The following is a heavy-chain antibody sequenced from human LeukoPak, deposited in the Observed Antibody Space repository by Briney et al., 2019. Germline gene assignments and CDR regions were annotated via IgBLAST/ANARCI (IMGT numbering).Heavy chain of an antibody. CDR1: GGTFSSYA. CDR2: IIPILGIA. CDR3: ARLQGYSGYDRPVDY. Sequence: SVKVSCKASGGTFSSYAISWVRQAPGQGLEWMGRIIPILGIANYAQKFQGRVTITADKSTSTAYMELSSLRSEDTAVYYCARLQGYSGYDRPVDYWGQGTLVTVSS. V-gene: IGHV1-69*04. J-gene: IGHJ4*02. D-gene: IGHD5-12*01.